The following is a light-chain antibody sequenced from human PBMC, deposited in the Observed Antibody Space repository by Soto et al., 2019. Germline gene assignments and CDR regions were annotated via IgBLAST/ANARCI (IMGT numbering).Light chain of an antibody. CDR2: DVF. J-gene: IGKJ5*01. CDR1: QSVSAR. CDR3: QHYQGGHPIA. V-gene: IGKV3-20*01. Sequence: EIVLAQSPDSLYLYPGEGPTLSCRASQSVSARLAWYKHKPGQAPRLLISDVFNRAYGVAERFSGSGSEADFTLILRRLEPEDSALYDCQHYQGGHPIAFGQGTRLEIK.